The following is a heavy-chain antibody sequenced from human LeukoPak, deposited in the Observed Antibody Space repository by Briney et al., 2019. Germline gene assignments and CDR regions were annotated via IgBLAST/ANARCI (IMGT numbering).Heavy chain of an antibody. CDR1: GYTFTSYA. J-gene: IGHJ3*01. Sequence: ASVKVSCKASGYTFTSYAMHWVRQAPGQRLEWMGWINVGNGNTKYSQKFQGRVTITRDTSASTAYMELSSLRSEDTAVYYCARESHCSGGTCYLTAFDVWGQGTLLTVSS. V-gene: IGHV1-3*01. CDR3: ARESHCSGGTCYLTAFDV. D-gene: IGHD2-15*01. CDR2: INVGNGNT.